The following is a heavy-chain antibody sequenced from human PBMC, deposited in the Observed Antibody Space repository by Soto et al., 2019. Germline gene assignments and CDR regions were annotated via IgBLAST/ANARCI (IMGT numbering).Heavy chain of an antibody. V-gene: IGHV3-49*03. CDR3: AKDLFSMVRGASYYSYGMDV. J-gene: IGHJ6*02. CDR2: IRSKPYDGTT. D-gene: IGHD3-10*01. Sequence: LRLSCTGSGFTFGDYAMSWFRQAPGKGLEWVGFIRSKPYDGTTEYAASAKGRFTISRDDSKSIAYLQMNSLKTEDTAVYYCAKDLFSMVRGASYYSYGMDVWGQGTTVTVSS. CDR1: GFTFGDYA.